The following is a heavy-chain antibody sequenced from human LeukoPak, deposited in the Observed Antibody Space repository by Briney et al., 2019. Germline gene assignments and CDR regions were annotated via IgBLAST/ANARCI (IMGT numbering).Heavy chain of an antibody. Sequence: TGGSLRLSCAASGFTFSSYSMNWVRQAPGKGLEWVSSISSSSSYIYYADSVKGRFTISRDNAKNSLYLQMNSLKAEDAAVYYCARDVGVVWFGDLLPFEGFDIWGQGTMITVSS. CDR1: GFTFSSYS. CDR2: ISSSSSYI. D-gene: IGHD3-10*01. V-gene: IGHV3-21*01. J-gene: IGHJ3*02. CDR3: ARDVGVVWFGDLLPFEGFDI.